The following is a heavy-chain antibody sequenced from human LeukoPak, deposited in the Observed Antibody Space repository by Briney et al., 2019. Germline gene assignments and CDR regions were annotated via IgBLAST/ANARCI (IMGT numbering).Heavy chain of an antibody. CDR3: ARLLPNTLPGLPYNYHYLDV. Sequence: SETLSLTXTVSGGSMINYYWSWVRQPPGKGLEWIGYVYYTGITNYDPSLRSRVIISVDTSRNQFSLRLNSVTAADTAVYYCARLLPNTLPGLPYNYHYLDVWGKGTTVTVSS. CDR1: GGSMINYY. D-gene: IGHD2-15*01. J-gene: IGHJ6*03. V-gene: IGHV4-59*01. CDR2: VYYTGIT.